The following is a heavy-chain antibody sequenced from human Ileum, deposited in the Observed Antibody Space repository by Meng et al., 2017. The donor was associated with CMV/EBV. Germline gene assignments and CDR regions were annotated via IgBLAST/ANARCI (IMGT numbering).Heavy chain of an antibody. CDR2: ISSDGRNK. D-gene: IGHD3-16*01. CDR1: GFTFSNYA. V-gene: IGHV3-30*04. J-gene: IGHJ4*02. Sequence: GGSLRLSCAASGFTFSNYAVHWIRQAPGKGLEWVAVISSDGRNKDYGDSVKGRFTISRDNSKNTVYLLMNSLGAEDTAVFYCVRSLGYSAYPFDYWGSGVLVTVSS. CDR3: VRSLGYSAYPFDY.